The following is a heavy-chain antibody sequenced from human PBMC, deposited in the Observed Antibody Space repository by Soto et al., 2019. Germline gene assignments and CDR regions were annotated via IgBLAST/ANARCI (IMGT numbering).Heavy chain of an antibody. CDR2: INPILSMS. CDR1: GDTFSFYT. J-gene: IGHJ4*02. D-gene: IGHD3-10*01. V-gene: IGHV1-69*02. Sequence: QVQLVQSGAEVKKPGSSVQVSCKASGDTFSFYTINWVRQAPGLGLEWVGRINPILSMSNYAQKFQGRVTMTADKSTSTAYMELRSLRSEDTAMYYCATSYGSGYRAFDYWGQGALVTVSS. CDR3: ATSYGSGYRAFDY.